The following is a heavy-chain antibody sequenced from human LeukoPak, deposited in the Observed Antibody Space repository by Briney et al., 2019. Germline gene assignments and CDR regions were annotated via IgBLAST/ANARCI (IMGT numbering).Heavy chain of an antibody. V-gene: IGHV4-39*01. J-gene: IGHJ4*02. CDR1: GGSIRSRSYY. CDR3: VSDSSGHYQYDY. D-gene: IGHD3-22*01. CDR2: IYYSGST. Sequence: SETLSLTCTVSGGSIRSRSYYWGWIRQPPGKGLEWIGSIYYSGSTYYNPSLKSRVNISVDTSKDQFSLRLTSVTAADTAVYYCVSDSSGHYQYDYWGQGTLVTVSS.